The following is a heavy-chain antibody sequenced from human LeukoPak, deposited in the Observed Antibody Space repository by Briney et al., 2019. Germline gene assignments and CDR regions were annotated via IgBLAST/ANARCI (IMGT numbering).Heavy chain of an antibody. CDR1: GFTFSSSG. D-gene: IGHD6-19*01. J-gene: IGHJ5*02. Sequence: GGTLRLSCAASGFTFSSSGMSWVRQAPGKGLEWVSSISSSSSYIYYADSVKGRFTISRDNAKNSLYLQMNSLRAEDTAVYYCARVSGSGWTNWFDPWGQGTLVTVSS. V-gene: IGHV3-21*01. CDR2: ISSSSSYI. CDR3: ARVSGSGWTNWFDP.